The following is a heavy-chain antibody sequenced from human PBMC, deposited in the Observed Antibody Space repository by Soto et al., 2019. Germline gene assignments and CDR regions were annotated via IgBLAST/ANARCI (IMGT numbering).Heavy chain of an antibody. J-gene: IGHJ4*02. Sequence: ASVKVSCKASGYTSTGYYMHWVRQAPGQGLEWMGWINPNSGGTNYAQKFQGRVTMTRDTSISTAYMELSRLRSDDTAVYYCARDMQLELLRTLDYWGQGTLVTVSS. D-gene: IGHD1-7*01. V-gene: IGHV1-2*02. CDR2: INPNSGGT. CDR3: ARDMQLELLRTLDY. CDR1: GYTSTGYY.